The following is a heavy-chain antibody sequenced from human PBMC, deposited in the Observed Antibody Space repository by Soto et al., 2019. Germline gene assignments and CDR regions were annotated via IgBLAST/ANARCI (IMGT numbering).Heavy chain of an antibody. Sequence: VQLQESGPGLVKPSETLSLTCTVSGGSISSYYWRWIRQPPWKGLEWIVYIYYSGRTNYTPALKSRVTISVDTSKNQFSLKLSSVNAADTAVYYCARTSRDVYEPPVFDYWGQGTLVTVSS. V-gene: IGHV4-59*01. CDR1: GGSISSYY. J-gene: IGHJ4*02. D-gene: IGHD2-2*01. CDR2: IYYSGRT. CDR3: ARTSRDVYEPPVFDY.